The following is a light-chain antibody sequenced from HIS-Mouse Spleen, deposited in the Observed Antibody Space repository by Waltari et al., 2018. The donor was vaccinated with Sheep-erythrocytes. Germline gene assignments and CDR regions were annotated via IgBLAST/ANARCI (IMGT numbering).Light chain of an antibody. Sequence: QSALTQPPSPSGSPGQSVTIPCPGTSSDVGGYNYLPWYQQHPGKAPKLMIYEVSKRPSGVPDRFSGSKSGNTASLTVSGLQAEDEADYYCSSYAGSNNWVFGGGTKLTVL. CDR2: EVS. CDR3: SSYAGSNNWV. J-gene: IGLJ3*02. CDR1: SSDVGGYNY. V-gene: IGLV2-8*01.